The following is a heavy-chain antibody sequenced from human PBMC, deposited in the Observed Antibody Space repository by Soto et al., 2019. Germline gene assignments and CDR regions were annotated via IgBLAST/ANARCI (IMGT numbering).Heavy chain of an antibody. CDR1: GGTFSPYA. CDR2: IIPMFGTA. V-gene: IGHV1-69*01. D-gene: IGHD5-18*01. CDR3: ASGIQLWLRRINNGYSG. Sequence: GSCKAPGGTFSPYAISWVRQAPGQGLEWMGGIIPMFGTANYAQRFQDRVTITADESTNTVYMELSSLRSEDTAVYFCASGIQLWLRRINNGYSGWGQGTLVTVSS. J-gene: IGHJ4*02.